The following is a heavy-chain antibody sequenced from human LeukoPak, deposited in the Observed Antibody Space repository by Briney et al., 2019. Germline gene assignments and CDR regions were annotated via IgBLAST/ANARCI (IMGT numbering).Heavy chain of an antibody. J-gene: IGHJ5*01. V-gene: IGHV1-18*01. CDR1: TSY. D-gene: IGHD3-22*01. Sequence: ASVKVSCKATSYISWVRQAPGQGLEWMGWIGSYAGDTYYAQKFQGRVTVTTDTSSSTAYMELRSLRSDDTAVYYCARDFWNFDDSRGYYRDFDSWGPGTLVTVSS. CDR3: ARDFWNFDDSRGYYRDFDS. CDR2: IGSYAGDT.